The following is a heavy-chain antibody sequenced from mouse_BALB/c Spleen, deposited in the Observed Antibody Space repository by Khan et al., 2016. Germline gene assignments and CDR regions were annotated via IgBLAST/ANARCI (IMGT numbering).Heavy chain of an antibody. CDR2: ISYSGST. CDR3: ARDDYGSSYFDY. J-gene: IGHJ2*01. Sequence: EVQLQESGPGLVKPSQSLSLTCTVTGYSITSDYAWNWIRQFPGNKLEWMGYISYSGSTSYNPSLKSRISITRDTSKNQFFLQLNSVTTEDTATYYCARDDYGSSYFDYWSQGTTLTVSS. D-gene: IGHD1-1*01. V-gene: IGHV3-2*02. CDR1: GYSITSDYA.